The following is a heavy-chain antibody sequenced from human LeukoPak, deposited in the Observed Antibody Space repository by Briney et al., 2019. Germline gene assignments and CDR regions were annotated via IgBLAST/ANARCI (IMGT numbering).Heavy chain of an antibody. J-gene: IGHJ4*02. V-gene: IGHV3-23*01. CDR2: ISGSGGST. Sequence: GGSLRLSCAASGFSFSSYAMSWVRQAPGKGLEWVSVISGSGGSTYYADSVEGRFTISRDTSKNTLYLQMNSLRADDTAVYYCAKHTALTGSYWNYWGQGTLVTVSS. CDR3: AKHTALTGSYWNY. D-gene: IGHD1-26*01. CDR1: GFSFSSYA.